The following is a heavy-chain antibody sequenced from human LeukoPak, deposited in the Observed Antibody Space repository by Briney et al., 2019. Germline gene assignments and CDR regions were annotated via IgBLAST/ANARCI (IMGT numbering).Heavy chain of an antibody. Sequence: GRSLRLSCAASGFIFSSYDMYWVRQAPGKGLEWVAVISNDGNNKQYADSVKGRFTISRDNSKNTLYLQMNSLRTDDTAVYHCAKDGLMRFFDYWGQGTLVTVSS. CDR1: GFIFSSYD. D-gene: IGHD2-8*01. V-gene: IGHV3-30*18. CDR3: AKDGLMRFFDY. J-gene: IGHJ4*02. CDR2: ISNDGNNK.